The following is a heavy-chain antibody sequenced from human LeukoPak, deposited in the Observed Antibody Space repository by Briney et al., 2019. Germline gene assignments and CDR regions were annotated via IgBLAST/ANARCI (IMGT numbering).Heavy chain of an antibody. J-gene: IGHJ4*02. CDR2: ISRSSNYI. CDR3: ARCGPNYDSSGYLY. Sequence: PGGSLRLSCAASGFTFGNYNMNWVRQAPGKGLEWVSSISRSSNYIYYADSMKGRFTISRDNAKNSLYLQMNSLRAEDTAVYYCARCGPNYDSSGYLYWGQGTLVTVSS. V-gene: IGHV3-21*01. D-gene: IGHD3-22*01. CDR1: GFTFGNYN.